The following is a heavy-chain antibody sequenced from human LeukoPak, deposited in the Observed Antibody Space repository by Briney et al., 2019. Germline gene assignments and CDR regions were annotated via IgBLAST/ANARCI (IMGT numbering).Heavy chain of an antibody. J-gene: IGHJ6*02. V-gene: IGHV4-34*01. CDR3: ARVSHVVVAATGVYGMDV. D-gene: IGHD2-15*01. Sequence: SETLALTCAVYGGSSSGYYWSWIRQPPGKALEWIGEINHSGSTNYNPSLKSRVTISVDTSKNQFSLKLSSVTAADTAVYYCARVSHVVVAATGVYGMDVWGQGTTVTVSS. CDR1: GGSSSGYY. CDR2: INHSGST.